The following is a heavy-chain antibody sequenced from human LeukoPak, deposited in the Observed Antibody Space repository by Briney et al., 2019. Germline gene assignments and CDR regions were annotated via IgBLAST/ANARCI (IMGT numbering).Heavy chain of an antibody. J-gene: IGHJ5*02. CDR2: INHSGST. D-gene: IGHD2-2*01. CDR3: ARGHLDIVVVPAAPGGNWFDP. CDR1: GGSFSGYY. V-gene: IGHV4-34*01. Sequence: SETLSLTCAVYGGSFSGYYWSWIRQPPGKGLEWIGEINHSGSTNYNPSLKSRVIISVDTSKNQFSLKLSSVTAADTAVYYCARGHLDIVVVPAAPGGNWFDPWGQGTLVTVSS.